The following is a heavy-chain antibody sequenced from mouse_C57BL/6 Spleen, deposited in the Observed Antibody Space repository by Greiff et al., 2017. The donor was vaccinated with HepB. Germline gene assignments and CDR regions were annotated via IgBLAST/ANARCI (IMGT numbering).Heavy chain of an antibody. CDR1: GYTFTSYW. Sequence: QVQLQQPGAELVKPGASVKLSCKASGYTFTSYWMHWVKQRPGQGLEWIGMIHTNSGSTNYNEKFKSKAKLNVDKSSSTAYMQLSSLTSEDSAVYYCASWDYYGSSYWYFDVWGTGTTVTVSS. J-gene: IGHJ1*03. D-gene: IGHD1-1*01. CDR2: IHTNSGST. CDR3: ASWDYYGSSYWYFDV. V-gene: IGHV1-64*01.